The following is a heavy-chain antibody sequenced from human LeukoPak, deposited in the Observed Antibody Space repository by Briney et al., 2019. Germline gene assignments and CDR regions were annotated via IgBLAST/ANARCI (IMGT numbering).Heavy chain of an antibody. Sequence: ASVSVSCTASGYSFSGHGITWVRQAPGQGLEWVGWISAYHRNTKYAQSLQGRVTMTTDISTRTPYKELRRLKSDDTAVYYCARPGPDCGSAGCYTPPYYGLNVGGQGTTVTVSS. CDR2: ISAYHRNT. CDR1: GYSFSGHG. D-gene: IGHD2-2*02. CDR3: ARPGPDCGSAGCYTPPYYGLNV. J-gene: IGHJ6*02. V-gene: IGHV1-18*01.